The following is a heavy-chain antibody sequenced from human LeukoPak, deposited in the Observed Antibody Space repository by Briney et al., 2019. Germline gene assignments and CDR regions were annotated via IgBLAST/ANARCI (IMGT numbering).Heavy chain of an antibody. V-gene: IGHV1-2*06. D-gene: IGHD2-8*01. Sequence: GASVKVSCKASGYTFTDYYMHWVRQAPGQGLEWVGRINPNSGGTNYAQKFQGRVTMTRDTSISTAYMEQSRLRSDDTAVYYCARDPTRGVGYYYYYMDVWGKGTTVTVSS. J-gene: IGHJ6*03. CDR1: GYTFTDYY. CDR2: INPNSGGT. CDR3: ARDPTRGVGYYYYYMDV.